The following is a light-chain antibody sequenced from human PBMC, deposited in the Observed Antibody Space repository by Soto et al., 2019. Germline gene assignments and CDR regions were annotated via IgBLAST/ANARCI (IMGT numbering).Light chain of an antibody. J-gene: IGKJ4*01. CDR1: QVINSN. CDR2: IAY. V-gene: IGKV1-9*01. CDR3: QQFNTYPLT. Sequence: DIQLTQSPSFLSASVGDRVTITCRASQVINSNLAWYQQKPGKAPKLLIYIAYTLQSGVPSRFSDSGSGTEFTLTISSLQPEDFATYYCQQFNTYPLTFGGGTKVEIK.